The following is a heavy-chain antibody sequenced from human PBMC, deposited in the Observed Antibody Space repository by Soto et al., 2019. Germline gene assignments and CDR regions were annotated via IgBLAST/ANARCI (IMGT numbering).Heavy chain of an antibody. Sequence: PSETLSLTCTVSGGSISSYYWSWIRQPPGKGLEWIGYIYYSGSTNYNPSLKSRVTISVDTSKNQFSLKLSSVTAADTAVYYCARHRSTMGSGRYYYYYMDVWGKGTTVTVSS. CDR3: ARHRSTMGSGRYYYYYMDV. D-gene: IGHD3-10*01. CDR2: IYYSGST. V-gene: IGHV4-59*08. CDR1: GGSISSYY. J-gene: IGHJ6*03.